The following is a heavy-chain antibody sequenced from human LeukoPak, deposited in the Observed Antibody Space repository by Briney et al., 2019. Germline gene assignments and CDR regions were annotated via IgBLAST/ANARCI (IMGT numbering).Heavy chain of an antibody. D-gene: IGHD6-13*01. CDR1: GDIFSSNSAA. V-gene: IGHV6-1*01. J-gene: IGHJ3*02. CDR2: TYYRSNLYN. CDR3: AGIAAAGYDAFDI. Sequence: QTLSLTCAVSGDIFSSNSAAGHWSRQARARGREWLERTYYRSNLYNDYAGSVKNRITINQDTSKHQYSLQLNSVPPEDTAVYYCAGIAAAGYDAFDIWGQGTMVTVSS.